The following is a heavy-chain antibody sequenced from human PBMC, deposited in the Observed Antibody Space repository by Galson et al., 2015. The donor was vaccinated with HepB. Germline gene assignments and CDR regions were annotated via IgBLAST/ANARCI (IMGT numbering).Heavy chain of an antibody. CDR3: GRVIRFPGNGVDL. CDR1: GFTFSSHW. V-gene: IGHV3-74*01. D-gene: IGHD1-1*01. J-gene: IGHJ4*02. CDR2: ISSDGDST. Sequence: SLRLSCAVSGFTFSSHWMHWVRQAPGEGLVWVSRISSDGDSTSYADSVKGRFTISRDNAKNTLYLQMNSLRAEDTAVYYCGRVIRFPGNGVDLWGQGTLVAVSS.